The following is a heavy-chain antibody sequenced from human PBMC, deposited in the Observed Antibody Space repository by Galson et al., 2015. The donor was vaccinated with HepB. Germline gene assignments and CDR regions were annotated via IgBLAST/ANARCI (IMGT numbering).Heavy chain of an antibody. CDR1: GFTFSSYG. Sequence: SLRLSCAASGFTFSSYGMHWVRQAPGKGLEWVAVISYDGSNKYYADSVKGRFTISRDNSKNTLYLQMNSLRAEDTAVYYCAKDRAIFGVVAYYYYGMDVWGQGTTVTVSS. CDR2: ISYDGSNK. V-gene: IGHV3-30*18. D-gene: IGHD3-3*01. J-gene: IGHJ6*02. CDR3: AKDRAIFGVVAYYYYGMDV.